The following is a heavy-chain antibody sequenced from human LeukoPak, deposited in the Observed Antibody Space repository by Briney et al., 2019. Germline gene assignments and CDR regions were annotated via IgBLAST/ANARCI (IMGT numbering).Heavy chain of an antibody. V-gene: IGHV1-18*01. J-gene: IGHJ6*03. D-gene: IGHD6-19*01. CDR3: ARARVSGTVAGIYYYYYMDV. CDR2: ISAYNGNT. CDR1: GYTFTSYG. Sequence: ASVKVSCKASGYTFTSYGISWVRQAPGQGLEWMGWISAYNGNTNYAQKLQGRVTMTTDTSTSTAYMELRSLRSDDTAVYYCARARVSGTVAGIYYYYYMDVWGKGTTVTISS.